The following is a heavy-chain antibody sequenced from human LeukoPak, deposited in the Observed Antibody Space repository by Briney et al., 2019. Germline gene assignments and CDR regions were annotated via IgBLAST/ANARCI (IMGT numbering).Heavy chain of an antibody. CDR3: ARAVPGDSSGYYYYYYYYMDV. Sequence: PSETLSLTCAVYGGSFSGYYWSWIRQPPGKGLEWIGEINHSGSTKYNPSLKSRVTISVDTSKNQFSLKLSSVTAADTAVYYCARAVPGDSSGYYYYYYYYMDVWGKGTTVTVSS. CDR2: INHSGST. J-gene: IGHJ6*03. CDR1: GGSFSGYY. D-gene: IGHD3-22*01. V-gene: IGHV4-34*01.